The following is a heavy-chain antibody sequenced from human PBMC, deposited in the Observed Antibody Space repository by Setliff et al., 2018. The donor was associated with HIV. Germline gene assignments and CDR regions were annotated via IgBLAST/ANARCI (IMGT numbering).Heavy chain of an antibody. Sequence: TLSLTCAVYGGSLSGHFWSWIRQPPGKGLEWIGEINHSGSTNYNPSLKSRVTISVDTSKNQFSLKLSSVTAADTAVYYCARGAIAVAGISYYYYGMDVWGQGTTVTVSS. V-gene: IGHV4-34*01. CDR1: GGSLSGHF. D-gene: IGHD6-19*01. CDR3: ARGAIAVAGISYYYYGMDV. CDR2: INHSGST. J-gene: IGHJ6*02.